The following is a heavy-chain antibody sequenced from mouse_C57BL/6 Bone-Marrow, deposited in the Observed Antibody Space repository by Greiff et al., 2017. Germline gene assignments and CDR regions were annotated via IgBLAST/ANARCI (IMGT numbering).Heavy chain of an antibody. CDR2: INPNNGGT. CDR1: GYTFTDYY. CDR3: AREDGSTFYWFDY. V-gene: IGHV1-26*01. D-gene: IGHD1-1*01. Sequence: VQLQQSGPELVKPGASVKISCKASGYTFTDYYMNWVKQSHGKSLEWIGDINPNNGGTSYNQKFKGKATLTVDKSFSTAYMELRSLTSEDSAVYYCAREDGSTFYWFDYWGQGTTLTVSS. J-gene: IGHJ2*01.